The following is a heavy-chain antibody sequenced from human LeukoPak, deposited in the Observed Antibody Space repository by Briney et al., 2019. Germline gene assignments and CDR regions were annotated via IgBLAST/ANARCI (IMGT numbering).Heavy chain of an antibody. Sequence: GASVKVSCKASGYIFTGYYMHWVRQAPGQGLEWMGWINPNSGDTNYAQKFQGRVTMTRDTSISTAYMELSRLRSDDTAVFYCARVAHNYDLLTGYYPYLDYFDFWGQGTLVTVSS. CDR1: GYIFTGYY. J-gene: IGHJ4*02. CDR3: ARVAHNYDLLTGYYPYLDYFDF. CDR2: INPNSGDT. D-gene: IGHD3-9*01. V-gene: IGHV1-2*02.